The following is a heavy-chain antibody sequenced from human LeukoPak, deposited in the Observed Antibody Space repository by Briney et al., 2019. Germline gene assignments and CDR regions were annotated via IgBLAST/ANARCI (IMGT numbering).Heavy chain of an antibody. CDR2: ISSSSSYI. V-gene: IGHV3-21*01. CDR1: GFIFSTYG. D-gene: IGHD2-2*01. CDR3: ARGHCSRTSCYAYYYYGMDV. J-gene: IGHJ6*02. Sequence: GGSLRLSCAASGFIFSTYGMNWVRQAPGKGLEWVSSISSSSSYIYYADSVKGRFTISRDNAKKSLDLQMNSLRAEDTAVYYCARGHCSRTSCYAYYYYGMDVWGQGTTVTVSS.